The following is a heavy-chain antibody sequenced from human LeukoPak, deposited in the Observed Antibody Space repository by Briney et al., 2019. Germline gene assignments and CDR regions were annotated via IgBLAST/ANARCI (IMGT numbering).Heavy chain of an antibody. CDR3: ARARAAGTYPHFDY. V-gene: IGHV1-18*01. CDR2: ISAYNGNT. CDR1: GYTFTNYG. Sequence: GASVTVSYKASGYTFTNYGISWVRQAPGQGLDWMGWISAYNGNTNYAQKLQGRVTMTTDTSTSTAYMELRSLRSDDTAVYYCARARAAGTYPHFDYWGQGTLVTVSS. J-gene: IGHJ4*02. D-gene: IGHD6-13*01.